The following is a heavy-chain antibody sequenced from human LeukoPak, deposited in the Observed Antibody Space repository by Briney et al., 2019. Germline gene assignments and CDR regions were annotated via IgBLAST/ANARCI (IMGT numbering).Heavy chain of an antibody. CDR2: IYYSGRP. CDR1: SGSFSSDDYH. D-gene: IGHD3-3*02. J-gene: IGHJ4*02. V-gene: IGHV4-39*07. Sequence: SETLSLTCTVSSGSFSSDDYHWGWIRQPPGKGLEWIGNIYYSGRPYYNPSLQSRVTISVDTSKNQFSLKLSSVTAADTAVYYCARTITSVASLYYFDYWGQGTLVTVSS. CDR3: ARTITSVASLYYFDY.